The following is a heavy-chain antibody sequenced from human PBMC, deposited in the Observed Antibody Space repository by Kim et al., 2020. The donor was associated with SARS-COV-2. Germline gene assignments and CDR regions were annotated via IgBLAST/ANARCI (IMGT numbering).Heavy chain of an antibody. CDR1: GGSFSGYY. J-gene: IGHJ4*01. V-gene: IGHV4-34*01. CDR3: ARMRRDYVWGSYRYRFDY. Sequence: SETLSLTCAVYGGSFSGYYWSWIRQPPGKGLEWIGEINHSGSTNYNPSLKSRVTISVDTSKNQFSLKLSSVTAADTAVYYCARMRRDYVWGSYRYRFDY. CDR2: INHSGST. D-gene: IGHD3-16*02.